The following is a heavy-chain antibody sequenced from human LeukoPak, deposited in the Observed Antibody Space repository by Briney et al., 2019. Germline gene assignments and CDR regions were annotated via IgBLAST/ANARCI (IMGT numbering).Heavy chain of an antibody. CDR2: IYYSGST. CDR1: GGSISSYY. CDR3: ARETPMKGDAFDI. Sequence: SETLSLTCTVSGGSISSYYWSWIRQPPGKGLEWIGYIYYSGSTNYNPSLKSRVTISVDTSKNQFSLKLSSVTAADTAVYYCARETPMKGDAFDIWGQGTMVTVSS. J-gene: IGHJ3*02. V-gene: IGHV4-59*01.